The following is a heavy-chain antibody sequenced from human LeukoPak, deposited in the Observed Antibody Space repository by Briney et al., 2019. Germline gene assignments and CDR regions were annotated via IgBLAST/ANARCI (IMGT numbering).Heavy chain of an antibody. J-gene: IGHJ4*02. CDR2: MSAYNGNT. CDR3: ARVGDMEYYYDSSGYRYYFDY. Sequence: ASVKVSCKASGYTFTIYGISWVRQTPGQGLEWMGWMSAYNGNTNYVQKLQGRVTMTTDTSTSTAYMELRSLRSDDTAVYYCARVGDMEYYYDSSGYRYYFDYWGQGTLVTVSS. V-gene: IGHV1-18*01. CDR1: GYTFTIYG. D-gene: IGHD3-22*01.